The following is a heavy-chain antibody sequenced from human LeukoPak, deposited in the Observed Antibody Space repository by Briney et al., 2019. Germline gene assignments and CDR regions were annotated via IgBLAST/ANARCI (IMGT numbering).Heavy chain of an antibody. D-gene: IGHD2/OR15-2a*01. CDR2: IYYSGST. J-gene: IGHJ3*02. V-gene: IGHV4-39*01. CDR3: AGYYGPDAFDI. Sequence: PSETLSLTCTVSGGSISSSSYYWGWIRQPPGKGLEWIGSIYYSGSTYYNPSLKSRVTISVDTSKNQFSLKLSSVTAADTAVYYCAGYYGPDAFDISGQGTMVTVSS. CDR1: GGSISSSSYY.